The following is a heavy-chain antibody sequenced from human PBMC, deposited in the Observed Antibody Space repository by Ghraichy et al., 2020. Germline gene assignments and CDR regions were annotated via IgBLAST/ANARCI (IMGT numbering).Heavy chain of an antibody. CDR3: AKDRGVQHYLDYYYYGMDV. V-gene: IGHV3-30*18. CDR1: GFTFSSYG. CDR2: ISYDGSNK. Sequence: GGSLRLSCAASGFTFSSYGMHWVRQAPGKGLEWVAVISYDGSNKYYADSVKGRFTISRDNSKNTLYLQMNSLRAEDTAVYYCAKDRGVQHYLDYYYYGMDVWGQGTTVTVSS. D-gene: IGHD2/OR15-2a*01. J-gene: IGHJ6*02.